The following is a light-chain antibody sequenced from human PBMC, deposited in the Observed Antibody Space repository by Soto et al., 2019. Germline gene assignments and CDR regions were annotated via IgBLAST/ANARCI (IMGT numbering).Light chain of an antibody. V-gene: IGKV3-20*01. CDR3: QQHGSSPWT. CDR2: GAS. CDR1: QSVSSSY. Sequence: EIKLTQSPVTMTLSPGERATLSLRDSQSVSSSYLAWYQQKPGQAPRLLIYGASSRATGIPDRFSGSGSGTDFTLTISRLEPEDFAVYYCQQHGSSPWTFGQGTKVDIK. J-gene: IGKJ1*01.